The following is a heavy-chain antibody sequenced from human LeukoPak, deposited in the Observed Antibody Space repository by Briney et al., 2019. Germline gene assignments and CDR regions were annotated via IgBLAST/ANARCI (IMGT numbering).Heavy chain of an antibody. Sequence: GGSLRLSCAASGFTFSSYGMHWVRQAPGKGLEWVAVIWYDGSNKYYADSVKGRFTISRDNSKNTLYLQMNSLRAEDTAVYYCARGILLTGTGVPTLFDYWGQGTLVTVSS. CDR2: IWYDGSNK. CDR3: ARGILLTGTGVPTLFDY. CDR1: GFTFSSYG. J-gene: IGHJ4*02. V-gene: IGHV3-33*01. D-gene: IGHD1-7*01.